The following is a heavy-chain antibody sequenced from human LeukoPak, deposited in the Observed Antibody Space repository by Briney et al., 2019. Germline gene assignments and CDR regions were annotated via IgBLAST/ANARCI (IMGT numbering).Heavy chain of an antibody. V-gene: IGHV4-59*01. J-gene: IGHJ4*02. CDR2: IYYSGST. CDR1: GGSISSYY. CDR3: ARESHILTGRAFDY. Sequence: SETLSLTCTVSGGSISSYYWSWIRQPPGKGLEWIGYIYYSGSTNYNPSLKSRVTISVDTSKNQFSLKLSSVTAADTAVYYCARESHILTGRAFDYWGQGTLVTVSS. D-gene: IGHD3-9*01.